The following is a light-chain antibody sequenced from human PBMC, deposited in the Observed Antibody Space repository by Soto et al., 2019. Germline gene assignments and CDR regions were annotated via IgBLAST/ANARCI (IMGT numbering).Light chain of an antibody. Sequence: ETVMTQSPATLSVSPGERATLSCRAGQSISNNLAWYQQNPGQAPRLLIYGATTRATGIPSRFSGSGSGTEFTLTISSLKSEDFAVYYCQQYNNWPLTFGGGTKVEIK. CDR3: QQYNNWPLT. CDR2: GAT. J-gene: IGKJ4*01. CDR1: QSISNN. V-gene: IGKV3-15*01.